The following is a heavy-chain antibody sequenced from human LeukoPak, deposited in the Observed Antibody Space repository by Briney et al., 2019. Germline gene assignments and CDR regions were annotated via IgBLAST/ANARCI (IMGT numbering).Heavy chain of an antibody. Sequence: SETLSLTCTVSGGSISSNNYYWGWIRQPPGKGLEWIGSIYYSGSTYYNPSPKSRVTISVDKSKNQFSLKLSSMTAADTAVFYCATRGLLAAYDYWGQGTLVTVSS. CDR3: ATRGLLAAYDY. CDR2: IYYSGST. D-gene: IGHD6-6*01. CDR1: GGSISSNNYY. V-gene: IGHV4-39*07. J-gene: IGHJ4*02.